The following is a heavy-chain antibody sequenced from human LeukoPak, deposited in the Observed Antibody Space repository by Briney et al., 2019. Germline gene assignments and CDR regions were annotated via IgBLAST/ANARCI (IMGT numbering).Heavy chain of an antibody. Sequence: SETLSLTCTVSGGSISSYYWSWIRQPAGKGLEWIWRIYTSGSTNYNPSLKSRVTMSVDTSKNQFSLKLSSVTAADTAVYYCAADGGDSSGYYYVSNYWGQGTLVTVSS. D-gene: IGHD3-22*01. CDR1: GGSISSYY. V-gene: IGHV4-4*07. CDR2: IYTSGST. CDR3: AADGGDSSGYYYVSNY. J-gene: IGHJ4*02.